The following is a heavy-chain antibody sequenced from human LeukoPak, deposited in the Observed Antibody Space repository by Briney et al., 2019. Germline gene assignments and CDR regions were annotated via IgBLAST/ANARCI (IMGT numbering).Heavy chain of an antibody. Sequence: SETLSLTCTVSGGSMYISNYFWAWIRQPPGKGLEWIGTISYSASTYYNPSLKSRVTISADTSKTQFSLKLSSVTAADTAVYYCARVAPFQVLGSGTHRGMDVWGQGTTVTVSS. CDR3: ARVAPFQVLGSGTHRGMDV. V-gene: IGHV4-39*07. D-gene: IGHD3-10*01. CDR1: GGSMYISNYF. CDR2: ISYSAST. J-gene: IGHJ6*02.